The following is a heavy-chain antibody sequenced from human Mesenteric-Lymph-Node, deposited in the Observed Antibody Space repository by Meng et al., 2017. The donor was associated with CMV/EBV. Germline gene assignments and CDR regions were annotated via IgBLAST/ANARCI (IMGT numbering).Heavy chain of an antibody. J-gene: IGHJ4*02. CDR2: IYYSGST. CDR3: ATQTSGSYLGALDY. D-gene: IGHD3-10*01. Sequence: SGGSISSSSYYWGWIRQPPGKGLEWIGSIYYSGSTYYNPSLKSRVTISVDTSKDQFSLKLSSVTAADTAVYYCATQTSGSYLGALDYWGLGTLVTVSS. CDR1: GGSISSSSYY. V-gene: IGHV4-39*01.